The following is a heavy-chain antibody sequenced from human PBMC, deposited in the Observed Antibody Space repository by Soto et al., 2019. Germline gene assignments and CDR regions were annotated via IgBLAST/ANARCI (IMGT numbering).Heavy chain of an antibody. CDR2: IIPIIDTT. J-gene: IGHJ3*01. D-gene: IGHD3-10*02. CDR1: GGNFNNYA. CDR3: ARETHVRDAFSL. V-gene: IGHV1-69*06. Sequence: QVQLVQSGAEVKKPGSSVKVSCKASGGNFNNYAISWLRQAPAQGLQWMGGIIPIIDTTHYAQKLQGRVTIRADRGRTTVYMELTGLTSDDSATYVCARETHVRDAFSLWGPGTVGTVSS.